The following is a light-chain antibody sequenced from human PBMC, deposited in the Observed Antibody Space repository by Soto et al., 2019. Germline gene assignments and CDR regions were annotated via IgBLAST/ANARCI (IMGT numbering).Light chain of an antibody. J-gene: IGLJ1*01. CDR1: SSNIGAGYD. CDR3: QSYGRRPSANFV. V-gene: IGLV1-40*01. Sequence: QSVLTQPPSVSGAPGQRVTISCTGSSSNIGAGYDVHRYQQLPGKAPKLLIYGNDNRPSGVPERFSGSKSGTSASLAITGLRDDDEADYYCQSYGRRPSANFVFGTGTKVXVL. CDR2: GND.